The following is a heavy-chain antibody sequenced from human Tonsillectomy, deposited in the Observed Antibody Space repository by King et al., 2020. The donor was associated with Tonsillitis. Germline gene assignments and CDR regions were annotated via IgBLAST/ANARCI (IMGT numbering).Heavy chain of an antibody. CDR1: GFTFSTSP. V-gene: IGHV3-23*04. J-gene: IGHJ4*02. Sequence: VQLVESGGGLVQPGGSLRLYCAASGFTFSTSPMSWVRQAPGKGLEWVSAISGSGGTTYYANSVKDRFTISRDNSKNTLYLQMNSLRAEDTAVFYCAKGVLWFGDSEDYWGQGTLVSVSS. CDR2: ISGSGGTT. D-gene: IGHD3-10*01. CDR3: AKGVLWFGDSEDY.